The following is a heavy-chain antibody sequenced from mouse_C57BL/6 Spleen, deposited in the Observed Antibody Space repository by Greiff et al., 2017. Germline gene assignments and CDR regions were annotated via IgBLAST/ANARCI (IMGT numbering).Heavy chain of an antibody. J-gene: IGHJ2*01. Sequence: DVMLVESGEGLVKPGGSLKLSCAASGFTFSSYAMSWVRQTPEKRLEWVAYISSGGDYIYYADTVKGRFTISRDNARNTLYLQMSSLKSEDTAMYYCTRATDSSGYVDYWGQGTTLTVSS. D-gene: IGHD3-2*02. V-gene: IGHV5-9-1*02. CDR1: GFTFSSYA. CDR2: ISSGGDYI. CDR3: TRATDSSGYVDY.